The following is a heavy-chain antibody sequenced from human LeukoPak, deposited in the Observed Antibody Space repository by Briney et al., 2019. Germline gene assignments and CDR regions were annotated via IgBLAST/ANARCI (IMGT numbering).Heavy chain of an antibody. CDR2: INEDGSNK. J-gene: IGHJ4*02. D-gene: IGHD6-19*01. Sequence: GGSLRLSCAASGFSFSNNYMRWIRQAPGKGLEWVANINEDGSNKWHLGSVKGRFTVSRDNARNALYLQMNSLRVEDTAVYYCTRVIVAVPGYFDYFDFWGQGALVTVSS. V-gene: IGHV3-7*01. CDR3: TRVIVAVPGYFDYFDF. CDR1: GFSFSNNY.